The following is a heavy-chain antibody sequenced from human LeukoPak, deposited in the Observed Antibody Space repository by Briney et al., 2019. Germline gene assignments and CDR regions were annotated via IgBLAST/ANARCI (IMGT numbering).Heavy chain of an antibody. D-gene: IGHD4-17*01. J-gene: IGHJ3*02. Sequence: PAETLSLTCAVSDDSFSSHYWTWIRKPPGKGLEWIGYISYIGSTNYNPSLKSRVTISIDTSKNQFSLKLSSVTAADTAVYYCARDLVTVTKGFDIWDQGTIVSVSS. CDR1: DDSFSSHY. V-gene: IGHV4-59*11. CDR2: ISYIGST. CDR3: ARDLVTVTKGFDI.